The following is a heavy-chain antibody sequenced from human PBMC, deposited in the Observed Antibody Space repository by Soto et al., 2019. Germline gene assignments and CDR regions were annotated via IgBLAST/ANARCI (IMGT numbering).Heavy chain of an antibody. V-gene: IGHV4-39*01. J-gene: IGHJ5*02. CDR1: GGSISSSSYY. CDR3: ARYNNWFDP. D-gene: IGHD1-1*01. CDR2: IYYSGST. Sequence: LFLTCTVSGGSISSSSYYWGWIRQPPGKGLEWIGSIYYSGSTYYNPSLKSRVTISVDTSKNQFSLKLSSVTAADTAVYYCARYNNWFDPWGQGTLVTVSS.